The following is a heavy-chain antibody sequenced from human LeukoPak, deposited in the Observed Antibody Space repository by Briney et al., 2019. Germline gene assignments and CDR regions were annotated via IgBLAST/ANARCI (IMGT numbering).Heavy chain of an antibody. CDR1: GYTFTGYY. D-gene: IGHD6-13*01. Sequence: ASVKVSCKASGYTFTGYYMHWVRQAPGQGLVWMGWINPNSGGTNYAQKFQGWVTMTRDTSISTAYMELSRLRSDDTAVYYCARAPIAAAGIHFDYWGQGTLVTVSS. CDR3: ARAPIAAAGIHFDY. V-gene: IGHV1-2*04. J-gene: IGHJ4*02. CDR2: INPNSGGT.